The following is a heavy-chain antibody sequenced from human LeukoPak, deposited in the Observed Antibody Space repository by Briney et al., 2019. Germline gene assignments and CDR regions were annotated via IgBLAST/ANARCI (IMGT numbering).Heavy chain of an antibody. D-gene: IGHD3-3*01. Sequence: GGSLRLSCAASGFPLSSYAMSWVRQAPGKGLGWVSTISGSGGSTYYADSVKGRFTISRDNSKNTLYLQMNSLRAEDTAVYYCAKGGGYDFWSVCWFDPWGQGTLVTVSS. CDR1: GFPLSSYA. V-gene: IGHV3-23*01. J-gene: IGHJ5*02. CDR3: AKGGGYDFWSVCWFDP. CDR2: ISGSGGST.